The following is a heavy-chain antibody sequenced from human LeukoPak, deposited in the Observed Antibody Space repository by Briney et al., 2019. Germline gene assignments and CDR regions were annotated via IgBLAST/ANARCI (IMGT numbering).Heavy chain of an antibody. J-gene: IGHJ6*03. Sequence: SETLSLTCTVSGGSISSYYWSWIRQPAGKGLEWIGRIYTSGSTNYNPSLKSRVTMSVDTSKNQFSLKLSSVTAADTAVYYCARDSSSWDGGGYYYYMDVWGKGTTVTVSS. CDR2: IYTSGST. V-gene: IGHV4-4*07. D-gene: IGHD6-13*01. CDR3: ARDSSSWDGGGYYYYMDV. CDR1: GGSISSYY.